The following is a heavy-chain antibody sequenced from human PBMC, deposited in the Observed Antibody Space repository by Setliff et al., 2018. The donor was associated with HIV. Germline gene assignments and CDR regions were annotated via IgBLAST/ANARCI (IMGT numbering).Heavy chain of an antibody. CDR1: GGTFSSYA. CDR2: IIPIFGTA. CDR3: ARAGLRFLEADYSMDV. J-gene: IGHJ6*03. V-gene: IGHV1-69*06. D-gene: IGHD3-3*01. Sequence: SVKVSCKASGGTFSSYAISWVRQAPGQGLEWMGRIIPIFGTANYAQKFQGRVTITADKSTSTAYMELSSLRSEDTAVYYCARAGLRFLEADYSMDVWGTGTTVTVSS.